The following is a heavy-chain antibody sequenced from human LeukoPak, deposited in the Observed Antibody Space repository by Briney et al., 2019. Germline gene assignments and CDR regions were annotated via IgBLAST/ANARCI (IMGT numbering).Heavy chain of an antibody. J-gene: IGHJ4*02. CDR2: ISHDGSES. CDR3: ARDWGQRGVGATLAN. Sequence: PVGSLRLSCAASGFTFSSHAMVWVRQAPGKGLEWVSFISHDGSESFHTESVKGRFTISRDNFKNTVDLQVSGLKEEDTAVYYCARDWGQRGVGATLANWGQGTLVIVSS. CDR1: GFTFSSHA. V-gene: IGHV3-30-3*01. D-gene: IGHD1-26*01.